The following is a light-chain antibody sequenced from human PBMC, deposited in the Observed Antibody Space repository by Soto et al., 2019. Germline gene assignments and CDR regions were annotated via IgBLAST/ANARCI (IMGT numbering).Light chain of an antibody. J-gene: IGKJ3*01. CDR1: QRVNSN. CDR2: DAS. CDR3: QHYNNWPPLFS. Sequence: EIVMTQSPATLSVSPGERATLSCRASQRVNSNLAWYQQKPGQAPRLLIYDASTRATGIPARFSGSGSGTEFTLTISSLQSEDFAIYYCQHYNNWPPLFSFGPGTKVDI. V-gene: IGKV3-15*01.